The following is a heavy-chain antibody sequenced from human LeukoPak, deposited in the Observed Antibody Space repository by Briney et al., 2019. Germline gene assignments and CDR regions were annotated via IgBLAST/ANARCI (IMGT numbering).Heavy chain of an antibody. Sequence: ASVKVSCKASGYTFTSYGISWVRQAPGQGLEWMGWISAYNGNTNYAQKLQGRVTMTTDTSTSTAYMGLRSLRSDDTAVYYCARDLAYDSSGYYSRIAHNVDYWGQGTLVTVSS. J-gene: IGHJ4*02. CDR2: ISAYNGNT. CDR3: ARDLAYDSSGYYSRIAHNVDY. D-gene: IGHD3-22*01. V-gene: IGHV1-18*01. CDR1: GYTFTSYG.